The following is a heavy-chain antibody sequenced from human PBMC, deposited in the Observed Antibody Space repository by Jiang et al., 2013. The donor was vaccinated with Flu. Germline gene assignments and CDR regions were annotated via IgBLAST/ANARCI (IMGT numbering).Heavy chain of an antibody. V-gene: IGHV1-3*01. J-gene: IGHJ4*02. CDR2: INPGNGNT. Sequence: GAEVKKPGASVKVSCKTSGYNFIYFAIHWVRQAPGEGPEWMGWINPGNGNTKYSQNFQGRVTITTDPSASTSYMELSSLRSEDTAVYYCARDTPAAKKYFDYWGQGTLITVSS. CDR1: GYNFIYFA. D-gene: IGHD2-2*01. CDR3: ARDTPAAKKYFDY.